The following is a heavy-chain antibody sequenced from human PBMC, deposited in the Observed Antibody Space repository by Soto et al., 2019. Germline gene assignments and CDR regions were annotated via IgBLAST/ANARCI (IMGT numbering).Heavy chain of an antibody. V-gene: IGHV3-23*01. CDR2: VSLTGDRT. D-gene: IGHD2-8*01. CDR3: ARGGGYCTPTSCAIDS. J-gene: IGHJ4*02. CDR1: RFDFSSYE. Sequence: GGSLRLSCVASRFDFSSYEMSWVRQAAGKGLEWVSRVSLTGDRTNYAGSVKGRFTVSRDNFKNALYLEMDSLRPDDTAIYYCARGGGYCTPTSCAIDSWGRGTPVTVSS.